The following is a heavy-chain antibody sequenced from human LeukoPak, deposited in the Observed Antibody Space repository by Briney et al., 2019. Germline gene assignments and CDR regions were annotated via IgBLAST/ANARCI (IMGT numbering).Heavy chain of an antibody. CDR3: ARGDRGAFDL. CDR2: IYENGGTT. Sequence: GGSLRLSCVGSGFTFRSHAMSWVRQAPEKGLEFVSGIYENGGTTYYADPVKGRFTISRVNAKNTVYLQMNSLRAEDTAVYFCARGDRGAFDLWGRGTMVTVSA. CDR1: GFTFRSHA. J-gene: IGHJ3*01. V-gene: IGHV3-23*01. D-gene: IGHD2-15*01.